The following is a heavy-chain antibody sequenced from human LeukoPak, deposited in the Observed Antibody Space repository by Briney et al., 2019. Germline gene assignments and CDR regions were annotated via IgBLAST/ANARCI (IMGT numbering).Heavy chain of an antibody. J-gene: IGHJ1*01. D-gene: IGHD3-16*01. Sequence: GGSLRLSCAASGFTFSSYSMNWVRQAPGKGLEWVSGISWNSGSIGYADSVKGRFTISRDNAKNSLYLQMNSLRAEDTALYYCAKDITPSEGSPKGAFQHWGQGTLVTVSS. V-gene: IGHV3-9*01. CDR1: GFTFSSYS. CDR2: ISWNSGSI. CDR3: AKDITPSEGSPKGAFQH.